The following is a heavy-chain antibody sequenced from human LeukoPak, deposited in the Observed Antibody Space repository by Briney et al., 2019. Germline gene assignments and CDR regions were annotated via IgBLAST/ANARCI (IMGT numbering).Heavy chain of an antibody. Sequence: GESLKISCKGSEYSFATYWIGWVRQMPGQGLEWMGIIFPGDSDTRYSPSFQGQVTISADKSIGTAYLQWSSLKASDTAIYYCASEYCSGGNCYFDYWGQGTLVTVSS. D-gene: IGHD2-15*01. J-gene: IGHJ4*02. V-gene: IGHV5-51*01. CDR1: EYSFATYW. CDR2: IFPGDSDT. CDR3: ASEYCSGGNCYFDY.